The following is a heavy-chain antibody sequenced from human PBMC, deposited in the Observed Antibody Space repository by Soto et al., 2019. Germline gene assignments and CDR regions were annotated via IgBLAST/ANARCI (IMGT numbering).Heavy chain of an antibody. CDR2: IYYSGST. J-gene: IGHJ5*02. CDR1: GGSISSYY. D-gene: IGHD6-13*01. V-gene: IGHV4-59*08. Sequence: PSETLSLTCTVSGGSISSYYWSWIRQPPGKGLEWIGYIYYSGSTNYNPSLKSRVTISVDTSKNQFSLKLSSVTAADTAVYYCARRAAAGRHWFDPWGQGTLVTVSS. CDR3: ARRAAAGRHWFDP.